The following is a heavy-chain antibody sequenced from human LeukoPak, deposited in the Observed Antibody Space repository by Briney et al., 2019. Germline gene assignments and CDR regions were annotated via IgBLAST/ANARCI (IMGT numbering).Heavy chain of an antibody. Sequence: ASVKVSCKASGYTFSDYYIHWVRQAPGQGLEWMGWINPNSGGTNYAQKFQGWVTMTRDTSISTAYMELSRLRSDDSAMYYCARSLPYNWNDGWFDPWGQGTLVIVSS. CDR2: INPNSGGT. D-gene: IGHD1-20*01. J-gene: IGHJ5*02. CDR1: GYTFSDYY. V-gene: IGHV1-2*04. CDR3: ARSLPYNWNDGWFDP.